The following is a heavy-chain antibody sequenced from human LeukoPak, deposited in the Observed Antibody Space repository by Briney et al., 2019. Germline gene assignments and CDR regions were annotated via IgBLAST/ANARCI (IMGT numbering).Heavy chain of an antibody. V-gene: IGHV1-18*01. D-gene: IGHD1-26*01. Sequence: ASVKVSCKASGYTFTSYGISWVRQAPGQGLEWMGWISAYNGNTNYAQKLQGRVTMTTDTSTSTAYMELRSLRSDDTAVYYCARGRQRFTIVGAFLYYFDYWGQGTLVTVSS. CDR1: GYTFTSYG. CDR2: ISAYNGNT. CDR3: ARGRQRFTIVGAFLYYFDY. J-gene: IGHJ4*02.